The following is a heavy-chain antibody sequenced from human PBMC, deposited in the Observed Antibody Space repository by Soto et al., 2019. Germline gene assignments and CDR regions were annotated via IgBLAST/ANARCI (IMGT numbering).Heavy chain of an antibody. V-gene: IGHV3-11*01. CDR2: ISSSGSII. CDR3: ARDLGYYDSSGYFDY. CDR1: GFTFSDSY. J-gene: IGHJ4*02. Sequence: QVQLVEPGGGLVKPGGSLRLSCAASGFTFSDSYMSWIRQPPGKGLEWVSYISSSGSIIYYADSVKGRFTISRDNAKNSLYLQMNSLRAEDTAVYYCARDLGYYDSSGYFDYWGQGTLVTVSS. D-gene: IGHD3-22*01.